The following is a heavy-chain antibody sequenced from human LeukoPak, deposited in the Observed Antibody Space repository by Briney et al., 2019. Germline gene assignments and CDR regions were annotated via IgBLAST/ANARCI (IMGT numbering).Heavy chain of an antibody. D-gene: IGHD3-3*01. Sequence: ASVKVSCKASGYTFTSYYMHWVRQAPGQGLGRMGIINPSGGSTSYAQKFQGRVTMTRDTSTSTVYMELSSLRSEDTAVYYCARAYYDFWSGYYVDYWGQGTLVTVSS. V-gene: IGHV1-46*03. J-gene: IGHJ4*02. CDR2: INPSGGST. CDR3: ARAYYDFWSGYYVDY. CDR1: GYTFTSYY.